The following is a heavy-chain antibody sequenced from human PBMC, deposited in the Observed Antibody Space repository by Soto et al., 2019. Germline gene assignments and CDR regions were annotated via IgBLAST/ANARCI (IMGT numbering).Heavy chain of an antibody. Sequence: QVQLVQSGAEVKKPGSSVKVSCKASGFTFSSYAMHWVRQAPGKGLEWVAVISYDGSNKYYADSVKGRFTISRDNSKNTLYLQMNSLRAEDTAVYYCARQDYGDYWNYYYGMDVWGQGTTVTVSS. D-gene: IGHD4-17*01. V-gene: IGHV3-30-3*01. CDR2: ISYDGSNK. J-gene: IGHJ6*02. CDR1: GFTFSSYA. CDR3: ARQDYGDYWNYYYGMDV.